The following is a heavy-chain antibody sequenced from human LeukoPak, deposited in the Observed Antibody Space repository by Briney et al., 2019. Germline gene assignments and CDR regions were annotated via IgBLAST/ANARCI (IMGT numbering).Heavy chain of an antibody. CDR1: GGSISSYY. D-gene: IGHD4-17*01. V-gene: IGHV4-59*01. Sequence: SETLSLTCAVSGGSISSYYWSWIRQPPGKGLEWIGYIYYSGSTNYNPSLKSRVTISVDTSKNQFSLKLSSVTAADTAVYYCARARHDYGAYVSNYYYYMDVWGKGTTVTVSS. CDR2: IYYSGST. J-gene: IGHJ6*03. CDR3: ARARHDYGAYVSNYYYYMDV.